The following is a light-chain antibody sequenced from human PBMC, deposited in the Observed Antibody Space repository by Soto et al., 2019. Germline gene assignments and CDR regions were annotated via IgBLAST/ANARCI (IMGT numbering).Light chain of an antibody. CDR2: DAS. Sequence: EIVMTQSPANLSLSPGERATLSCRASQTVRNNYLAWYQQKPGQAPRLLIYDASSRATGIPDRFSGGGSGTEFTLTISSLQSEDFAVYYCQQYNNWPRTFGQGTKVDIK. J-gene: IGKJ1*01. CDR1: QTVRNN. V-gene: IGKV3D-15*01. CDR3: QQYNNWPRT.